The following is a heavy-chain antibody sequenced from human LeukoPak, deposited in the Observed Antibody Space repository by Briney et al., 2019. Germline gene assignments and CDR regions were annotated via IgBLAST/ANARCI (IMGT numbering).Heavy chain of an antibody. Sequence: SETLSLTCAVYGGSFSGYYWSWIRQPPGKGLEWIGEINHSGSTNYNPSLKSRVTISVDTSKNQFSLKLSSVTAADTAVYYCARGLSPRINMVRGVRPPFRGVFDYWGQGTLVTVSS. J-gene: IGHJ4*02. CDR3: ARGLSPRINMVRGVRPPFRGVFDY. CDR2: INHSGST. V-gene: IGHV4-34*01. CDR1: GGSFSGYY. D-gene: IGHD3-10*01.